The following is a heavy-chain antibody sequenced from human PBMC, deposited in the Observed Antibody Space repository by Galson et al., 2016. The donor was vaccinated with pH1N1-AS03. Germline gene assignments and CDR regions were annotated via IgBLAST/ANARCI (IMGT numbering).Heavy chain of an antibody. CDR2: IKNDGSDQ. D-gene: IGHD3-10*01. CDR3: ASAVRGSAVDV. CDR1: GFSFSVFW. V-gene: IGHV3-7*01. J-gene: IGHJ6*02. Sequence: SLRLSCAVSGFSFSVFWMRWVRQAPGKGLESVANIKNDGSDQYYVDSVKGRFTISRDNAKNSLYPQMNSLRVEDTAIYYCASAVRGSAVDVWGQGTTVTVS.